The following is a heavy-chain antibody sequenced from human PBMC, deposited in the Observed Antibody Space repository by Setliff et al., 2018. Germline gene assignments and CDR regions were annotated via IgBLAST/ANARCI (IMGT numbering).Heavy chain of an antibody. CDR1: GATFSSYG. J-gene: IGHJ6*03. CDR3: VREGVDTRSSTDCRYYRDV. Sequence: GASVKVSCKASGATFSSYGISWVRQAPGQGLEWMGGAIPMFGSTSYAQKFQGRVTIITDESTTTAYMEMSSLGSEDRAVYYWVREGVDTRSSTDCRYYRDVWGKGTTVTVSS. D-gene: IGHD5-18*01. CDR2: AIPMFGST. V-gene: IGHV1-69*05.